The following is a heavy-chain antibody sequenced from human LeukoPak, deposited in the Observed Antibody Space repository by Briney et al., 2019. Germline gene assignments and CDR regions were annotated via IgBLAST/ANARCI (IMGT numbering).Heavy chain of an antibody. CDR1: GFTFSSYG. J-gene: IGHJ4*02. Sequence: GGSLRLSCVASGFTFSSYGMHWVRQAPGKGLEWVAVIWYDGSDKYYADSVKGRFTISRDNSKNTLYLQMNSLRGDDTAVYYCVRFGSGWSIDYWGQGTLVTVSS. V-gene: IGHV3-33*01. CDR2: IWYDGSDK. CDR3: VRFGSGWSIDY. D-gene: IGHD6-19*01.